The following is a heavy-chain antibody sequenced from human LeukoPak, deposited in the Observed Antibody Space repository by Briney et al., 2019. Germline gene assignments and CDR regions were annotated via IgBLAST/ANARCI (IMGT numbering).Heavy chain of an antibody. J-gene: IGHJ4*02. CDR3: AKDRRSGGFDY. D-gene: IGHD6-19*01. V-gene: IGHV3-23*01. CDR1: GFTFSSYA. Sequence: GGSLRLSCAASGFTFSSYAMSWVRQAPGKGLEWVSTISGSGGSTYYADSVRGRFTISRDNSKNTLYLQMNSLRAEDTAVYYCAKDRRSGGFDYWGQGTLVTVSS. CDR2: ISGSGGST.